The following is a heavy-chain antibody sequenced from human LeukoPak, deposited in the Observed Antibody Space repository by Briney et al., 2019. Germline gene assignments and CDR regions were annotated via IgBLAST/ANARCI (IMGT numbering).Heavy chain of an antibody. CDR2: ISWNSGSI. CDR1: GFTFDDYA. V-gene: IGHV3-9*01. Sequence: GGSLRLSCAASGFTFDDYAMHWVRQAPGKGLEWVLGISWNSGSIGYADSVKGRFTISRDNAKNSLYLQMNSLRAEDTALYYCASGTTAAFDIWGQGTMVTVSS. D-gene: IGHD1-7*01. J-gene: IGHJ3*02. CDR3: ASGTTAAFDI.